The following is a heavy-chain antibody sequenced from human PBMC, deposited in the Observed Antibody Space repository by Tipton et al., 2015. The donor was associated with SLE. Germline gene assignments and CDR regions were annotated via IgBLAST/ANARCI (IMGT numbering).Heavy chain of an antibody. CDR2: IGSSGSPI. Sequence: SLRLSCAASGFIFRSYEMNWVRQAPGKGLEWISYIGSSGSPIFYADSVKGRFTISRDDVRNSVYLQMNSLRAEDTAVYYCARDGVAGWGEAFDIWGQGTMVTVSS. J-gene: IGHJ3*02. CDR3: ARDGVAGWGEAFDI. CDR1: GFIFRSYE. V-gene: IGHV3-48*03. D-gene: IGHD6-19*01.